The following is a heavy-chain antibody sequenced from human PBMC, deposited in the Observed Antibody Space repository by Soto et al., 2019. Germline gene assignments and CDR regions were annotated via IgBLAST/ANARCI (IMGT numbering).Heavy chain of an antibody. D-gene: IGHD3-22*01. CDR2: MYSGGNT. CDR1: GGSFSSSTYY. J-gene: IGHJ5*02. CDR3: ARRPYDSTGYYYGA. Sequence: SETLSLTCTVSGGSFSSSTYYWGWIRQPPGKGLEWIGSMYSGGNTYYNPSLKSRVTVSVDTSKNHFSLKLTSVTAADTAMYYCARRPYDSTGYYYGAWGQGTLVTVSS. V-gene: IGHV4-39*02.